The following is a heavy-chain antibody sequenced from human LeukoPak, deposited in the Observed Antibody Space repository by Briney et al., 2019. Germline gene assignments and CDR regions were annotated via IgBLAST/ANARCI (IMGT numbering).Heavy chain of an antibody. CDR2: IIPIFGTA. V-gene: IGHV1-69*05. J-gene: IGHJ4*02. D-gene: IGHD1-26*01. CDR1: GGTFSSYA. CDR3: ARDRPDIVGVSRGFDY. Sequence: SVKVSCKASGGTFSSYAISWVRQAPGQGLEWMGGIIPIFGTANYAQKFQGRVTITTDESTSTAYMELSSPRSEDTAVYYCARDRPDIVGVSRGFDYWGQGTLVTVSS.